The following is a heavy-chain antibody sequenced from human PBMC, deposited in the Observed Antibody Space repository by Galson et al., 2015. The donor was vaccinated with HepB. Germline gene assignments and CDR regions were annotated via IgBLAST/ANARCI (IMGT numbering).Heavy chain of an antibody. J-gene: IGHJ4*02. Sequence: SVKVSCKASGYTFTNYYVSWVRQAPGQGLEWIGLINPLGGSTVYADQFQDRVTMTSDTSTDTAYLELNRLRLDDTAIYCCAVVVFGYFDYWGQGTLVTVSS. V-gene: IGHV1-46*03. CDR3: AVVVFGYFDY. CDR1: GYTFTNYY. D-gene: IGHD3-22*01. CDR2: INPLGGST.